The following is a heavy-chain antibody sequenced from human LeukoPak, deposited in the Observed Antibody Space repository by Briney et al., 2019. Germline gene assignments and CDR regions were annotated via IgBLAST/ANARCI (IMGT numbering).Heavy chain of an antibody. V-gene: IGHV3-11*01. CDR1: GGSFSGYY. CDR3: ARDGEYYDSSGNFDY. D-gene: IGHD3-22*01. CDR2: ISSSGSTI. Sequence: LSLTCAVYGGSFSGYYWSWIRQPPGKGLEWVSYISSSGSTIYYADSVKGRFTISRDNAKNSLYLQMNSLRAEDTAVYYCARDGEYYDSSGNFDYWGQGTLVTVSS. J-gene: IGHJ4*02.